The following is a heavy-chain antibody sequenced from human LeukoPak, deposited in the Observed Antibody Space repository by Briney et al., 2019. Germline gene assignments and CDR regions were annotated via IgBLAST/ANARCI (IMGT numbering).Heavy chain of an antibody. J-gene: IGHJ1*01. CDR3: ARDSCSSSSCYDFQH. Sequence: PGGSLRLSCAASGFTFSSYSMNWVRQTPGKGLEWVSSISTSSSDIYYADSVKGRFTISRDNAKNSLYLQMNSLRAEDTAVYYCARDSCSSSSCYDFQHWGQGTLVTVSS. CDR2: ISTSSSDI. V-gene: IGHV3-21*01. CDR1: GFTFSSYS. D-gene: IGHD2-2*01.